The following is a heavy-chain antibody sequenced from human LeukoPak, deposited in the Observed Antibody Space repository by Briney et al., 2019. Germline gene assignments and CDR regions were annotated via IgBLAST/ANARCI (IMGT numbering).Heavy chain of an antibody. D-gene: IGHD2-15*01. J-gene: IGHJ4*02. V-gene: IGHV3-23*01. CDR3: AKSTRKLVVVVAAANDY. CDR2: ISGSGGST. CDR1: GFTFSSYA. Sequence: GGSLRLSCAASGFTFSSYAMSWVRQAPGKGLEWVSAISGSGGSTYYADSVKGRFTISRDNSKNTPYLQMNSLRAEDTAVYYCAKSTRKLVVVVAAANDYWGQGTLVTVSS.